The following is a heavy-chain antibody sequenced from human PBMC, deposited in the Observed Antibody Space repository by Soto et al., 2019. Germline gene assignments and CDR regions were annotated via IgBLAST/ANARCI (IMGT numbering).Heavy chain of an antibody. V-gene: IGHV3-23*01. J-gene: IGHJ3*02. CDR1: GFTFSSYA. CDR2: ISGSGGST. D-gene: IGHD3-9*01. CDR3: AKFYDILTGYHDAFDI. Sequence: PGGSLRLSCAASGFTFSSYAMSWVRQAPGKGLEWVSAISGSGGSTYYADSVKGRFTISRDNSKNTLYLQMNSLRAEDTAVYYCAKFYDILTGYHDAFDIWGQGTMVTVSS.